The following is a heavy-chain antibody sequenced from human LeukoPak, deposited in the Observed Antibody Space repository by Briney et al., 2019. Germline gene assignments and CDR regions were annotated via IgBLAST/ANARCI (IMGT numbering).Heavy chain of an antibody. CDR3: ARRIAAAGTRWFDP. V-gene: IGHV4-31*03. CDR2: MYYSGST. D-gene: IGHD6-13*01. J-gene: IGHJ5*02. Sequence: SQTLSLTCTVSGGSISSGGYYWSWIRQHPGGGLQWIGYMYYSGSTYYNPSLKSRVTISVDTSKNQFSLKLSSVTAADTAVYYRARRIAAAGTRWFDPWGQGTLVTVSS. CDR1: GGSISSGGYY.